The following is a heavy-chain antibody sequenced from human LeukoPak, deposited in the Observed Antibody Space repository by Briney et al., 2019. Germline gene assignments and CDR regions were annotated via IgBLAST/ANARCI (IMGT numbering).Heavy chain of an antibody. CDR3: FGVWGSYRYFY. D-gene: IGHD3-16*02. Sequence: GGSLRLSCAASGFTFDTAWMNWVRQAPGKGLEWVGLIKRITDAGTTDYAAPVKGRFTISRDDSKNTLYLQMNSLKTEDTAAYYCFGVWGSYRYFYWGQGALVTVSS. CDR1: GFTFDTAW. J-gene: IGHJ4*02. CDR2: IKRITDAGTT. V-gene: IGHV3-15*01.